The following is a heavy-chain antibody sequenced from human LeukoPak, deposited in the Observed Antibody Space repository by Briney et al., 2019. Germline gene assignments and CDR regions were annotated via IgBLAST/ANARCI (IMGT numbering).Heavy chain of an antibody. V-gene: IGHV4-39*07. J-gene: IGHJ4*02. CDR3: ATAGGYYEAYFDY. CDR1: GGSISSSSYY. CDR2: IYYSGST. Sequence: SETLSLTCTVSGGSISSSSYYWGWIRQPPGKGLEWTGSIYYSGSTYYNPSLQRRVTISVDTSKNQFSLTLSSVTAADTAVYYCATAGGYYEAYFDYWGQGTLVTVSS. D-gene: IGHD3-22*01.